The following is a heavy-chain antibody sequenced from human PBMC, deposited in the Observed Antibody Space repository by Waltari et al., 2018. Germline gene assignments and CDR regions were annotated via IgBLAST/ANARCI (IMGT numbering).Heavy chain of an antibody. CDR3: ARDISSAAALQMVGWFDP. Sequence: QVQLVQSGAEVKKPGASVKVSCKASGYTFTGYYMHWVRQAPGQGLEWMGWTNPNSGGTKYAQTFQGWVTMTRDTSISTAYMELSRLRSDDTAVYYCARDISSAAALQMVGWFDPWGQGTLVTVSS. V-gene: IGHV1-2*04. CDR1: GYTFTGYY. CDR2: TNPNSGGT. D-gene: IGHD6-13*01. J-gene: IGHJ5*02.